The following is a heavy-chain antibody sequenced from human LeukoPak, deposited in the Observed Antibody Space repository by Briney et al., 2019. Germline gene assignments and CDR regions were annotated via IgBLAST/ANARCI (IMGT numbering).Heavy chain of an antibody. CDR3: GRDRGYSGDY. J-gene: IGHJ4*02. CDR2: INGDGSRI. Sequence: PGGSLRLSCAASGFTFSSYWMHWVRQAPGQGLVWLARINGDGSRISYADSVKGRFTISRDNAKNTPYLQMNRLRAEDTAVYYCGRDRGYSGDYWGQGTLLTVYS. CDR1: GFTFSSYW. D-gene: IGHD5-12*01. V-gene: IGHV3-74*01.